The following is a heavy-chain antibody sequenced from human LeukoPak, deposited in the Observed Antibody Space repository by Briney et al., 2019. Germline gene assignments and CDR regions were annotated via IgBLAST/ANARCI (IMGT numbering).Heavy chain of an antibody. CDR3: TSEYDNGDGVPPDY. CDR2: IRSKAYGGTT. D-gene: IGHD4-17*01. Sequence: TGGSLRLSCTAFGFTFGDYVMSWVRQAPGKGLEWVNFIRSKAYGGTTEYAASVQGRFTISRDDSKSIAYLQMNSLKTEDTAVYYCTSEYDNGDGVPPDYWGQGTLVTVSS. V-gene: IGHV3-49*04. J-gene: IGHJ4*02. CDR1: GFTFGDYV.